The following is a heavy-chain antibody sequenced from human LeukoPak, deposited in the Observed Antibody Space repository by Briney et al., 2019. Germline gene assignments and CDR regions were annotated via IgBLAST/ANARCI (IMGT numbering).Heavy chain of an antibody. CDR3: ARLEYSSGWYVY. V-gene: IGHV4-59*01. J-gene: IGHJ4*02. CDR2: IFYSGST. D-gene: IGHD6-19*01. CDR1: GGSISSYF. Sequence: SETLSLTCSVSGGSISSYFWSWLRQPPGKGLEWIGYIFYSGSTNYSPSLESRVTISVDTSKKQFSLKLSSVTAADTAVYYCARLEYSSGWYVYWGQGILVTVSS.